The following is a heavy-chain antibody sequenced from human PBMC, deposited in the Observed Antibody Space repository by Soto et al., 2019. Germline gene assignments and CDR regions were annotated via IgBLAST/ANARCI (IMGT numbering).Heavy chain of an antibody. Sequence: PSETLSLTCTVSGGSIRSVYWSWIRQPPGKGLEWTGFIFHSGNAKYNPSLKSRVTMSVDTSKNQFSLSLDSVTAADTAVYFCARAHAPTLPFDYWGQGTLVTVSS. CDR1: GGSIRSVY. CDR3: ARAHAPTLPFDY. D-gene: IGHD2-15*01. V-gene: IGHV4-59*01. J-gene: IGHJ4*02. CDR2: IFHSGNA.